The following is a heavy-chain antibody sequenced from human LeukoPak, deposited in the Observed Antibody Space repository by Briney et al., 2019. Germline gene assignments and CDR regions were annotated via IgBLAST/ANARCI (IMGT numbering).Heavy chain of an antibody. CDR1: GGSISSYY. D-gene: IGHD3-22*01. CDR2: IYYSGST. CDR3: ARLLDNDSSGDPDTFDM. V-gene: IGHV4-59*01. J-gene: IGHJ3*02. Sequence: PSETLSLTCTVSGGSISSYYWSWIRQPPGKGLEWIGYIYYSGSTNYNPSLKSRVTISVDTSKNQFSLRLRSVTAADTAVYYCARLLDNDSSGDPDTFDMWGQGTMVTVSS.